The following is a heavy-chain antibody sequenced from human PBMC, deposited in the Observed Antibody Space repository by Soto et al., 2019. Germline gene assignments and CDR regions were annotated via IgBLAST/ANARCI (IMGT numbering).Heavy chain of an antibody. CDR1: GDPISSDGYY. Sequence: PSETLSLTCTVSGDPISSDGYYWTWIRQHPGKGLEWIGYIYYSGSTFYNTSLRSRLNISVDTSKNQFSLKLTSVTAADTAVYYCARYKSNYYYGMDVWGQGTTVTVSS. CDR3: ARYKSNYYYGMDV. CDR2: IYYSGST. D-gene: IGHD1-20*01. J-gene: IGHJ6*02. V-gene: IGHV4-31*03.